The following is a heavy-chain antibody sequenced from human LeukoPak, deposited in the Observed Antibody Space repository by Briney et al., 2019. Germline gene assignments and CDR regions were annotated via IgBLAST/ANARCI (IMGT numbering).Heavy chain of an antibody. D-gene: IGHD4-17*01. Sequence: ASVKVSCKVSGYTLTELSMHWVRQAPGKGLEWMGGFDPEDGETIYAQKFQGRVTMTEDTSTDTAHMELSSLRSEDTAVYYCATAQTTVTTTNYFDYWGQGTLVTVSS. CDR2: FDPEDGET. J-gene: IGHJ4*02. V-gene: IGHV1-24*01. CDR3: ATAQTTVTTTNYFDY. CDR1: GYTLTELS.